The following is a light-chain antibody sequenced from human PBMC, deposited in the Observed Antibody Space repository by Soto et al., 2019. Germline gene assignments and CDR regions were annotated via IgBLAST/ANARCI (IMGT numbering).Light chain of an antibody. CDR1: QSVTSSF. Sequence: EVLLTQSPCTLSLSPGDRATLSCRASQSVTSSFLAWYQQKPGQAPRLLIYGTSSRATGIPDRFSGSGSGTDFTLTISRLEPEDFAVYYCQQYGSLPITFGQGTRLEI. J-gene: IGKJ5*01. V-gene: IGKV3-20*01. CDR2: GTS. CDR3: QQYGSLPIT.